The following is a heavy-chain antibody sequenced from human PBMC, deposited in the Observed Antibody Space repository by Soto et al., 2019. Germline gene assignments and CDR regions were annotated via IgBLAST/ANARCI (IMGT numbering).Heavy chain of an antibody. D-gene: IGHD3-16*01. V-gene: IGHV3-7*01. J-gene: IGHJ4*02. CDR2: IKQDGSEK. CDR1: GFTFTRYW. Sequence: LRLSCAASGFTFTRYWMTWVRQAPGKGLEWVANIKQDGSEKYYVDSVKGRFTISRDNAKRSLYLQMNSLRAEDTAVYYCARGGAPDYWGQGTLVPVSS. CDR3: ARGGAPDY.